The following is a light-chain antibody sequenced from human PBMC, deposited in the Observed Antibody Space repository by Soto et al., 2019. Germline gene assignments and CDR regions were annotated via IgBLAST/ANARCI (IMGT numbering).Light chain of an antibody. CDR2: EGS. V-gene: IGLV2-23*01. J-gene: IGLJ1*01. Sequence: QSALTQPASVSGSPGQSITISCTGTSSDVGNYNLVSWYQHHPGKAPQLMIYEGSKRPSGVSNRFSGSKSGNTASLTISGLQAEDEADYYCCSYAGSSTCVFGTGTKVTVL. CDR3: CSYAGSSTCV. CDR1: SSDVGNYNL.